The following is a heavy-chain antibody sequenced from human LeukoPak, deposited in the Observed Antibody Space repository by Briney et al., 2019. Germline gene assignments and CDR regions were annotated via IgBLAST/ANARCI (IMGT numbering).Heavy chain of an antibody. J-gene: IGHJ4*02. CDR3: ARDRLGYSSSDY. Sequence: GGSPRLSCAASGFTVSSSYMSWVRQAPGKGLEWVSVIYSGGNTYYADSVKGRFTISRDNSKNTLYLQMNSLRAEDTAVYYCARDRLGYSSSDYWGQGTLATVSS. CDR2: IYSGGNT. CDR1: GFTVSSSY. D-gene: IGHD6-6*01. V-gene: IGHV3-53*05.